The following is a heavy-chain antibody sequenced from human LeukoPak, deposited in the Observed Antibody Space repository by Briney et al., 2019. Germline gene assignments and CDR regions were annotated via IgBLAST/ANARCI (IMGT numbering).Heavy chain of an antibody. V-gene: IGHV3-21*01. CDR1: GFTFSSYS. J-gene: IGHJ2*01. D-gene: IGHD4-17*01. CDR3: ARGRTTVTTWFLDL. CDR2: TSSSGTYT. Sequence: PGGSLRLSCAASGFTFSSYSINWVRQAPGKGLEWVSSTSSSGTYTSFADSVKGRFTISRDNAKNSLYLQMNSLRAEDTAVYYCARGRTTVTTWFLDLWGRGTLVTVSS.